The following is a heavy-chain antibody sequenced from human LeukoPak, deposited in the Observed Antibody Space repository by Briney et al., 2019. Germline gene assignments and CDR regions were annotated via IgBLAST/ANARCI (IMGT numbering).Heavy chain of an antibody. CDR1: GFTFDDYA. D-gene: IGHD3-10*01. V-gene: IGHV3-23*01. J-gene: IGHJ4*02. CDR3: AKSKPYYYGSGSYYKNPFDY. CDR2: IGGGGGGT. Sequence: PGRSLRLSCAASGFTFDDYAIHWVRQAPGKGLEWVSTIGGGGGGTYYADSVKGRFTISRDTSKNTLFLQMNSLRAEDTAVYYCAKSKPYYYGSGSYYKNPFDYWGQGTLVTVSS.